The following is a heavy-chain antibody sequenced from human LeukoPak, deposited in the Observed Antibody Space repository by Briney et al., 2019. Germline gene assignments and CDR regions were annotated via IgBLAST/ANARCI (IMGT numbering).Heavy chain of an antibody. V-gene: IGHV3-7*01. D-gene: IGHD6-13*01. CDR1: GFTLSSHW. CDR2: IKQDGSEK. CDR3: ARAHEAGFDY. J-gene: IGHJ4*02. Sequence: GGSLRLSCAASGFTLSSHWMSWVRQPPGKGLEWVANIKQDGSEKYYVDSVKGRFTISRDNAKNSLYLQMNSLRAEDTVVYYCARAHEAGFDYWGQGTLVTVSS.